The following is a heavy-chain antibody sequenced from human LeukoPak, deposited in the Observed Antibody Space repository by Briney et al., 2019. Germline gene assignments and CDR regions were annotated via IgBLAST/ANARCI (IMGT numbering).Heavy chain of an antibody. V-gene: IGHV3-15*01. CDR1: GVAFSHAW. CDR3: TTNDAFDT. Sequence: GGSLRLSCAASGVAFSHAWMSWVRQAPGKGLEWVAQIKTTSDGGPTDYAAPVKGRFTISRDDSENMLYLQMNSLKTEDTAVYYCTTNDAFDTWGQGTMVIVSS. CDR2: IKTTSDGGPT. J-gene: IGHJ3*02.